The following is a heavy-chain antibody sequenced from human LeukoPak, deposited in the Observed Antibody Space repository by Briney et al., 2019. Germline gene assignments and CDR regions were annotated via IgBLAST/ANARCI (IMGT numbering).Heavy chain of an antibody. Sequence: SETLSLTCAVYGGSFSGYYWSWIRQPAGKGLEWIGRIYTSGSTNYNPSLKSRVTMSVDTSKNQFSLKLSSVTAADTAVYYCARDTDSSGYYYPFAYWGQGTLVTVSS. J-gene: IGHJ4*02. D-gene: IGHD3-22*01. CDR3: ARDTDSSGYYYPFAY. CDR2: IYTSGST. V-gene: IGHV4-4*07. CDR1: GGSFSGYY.